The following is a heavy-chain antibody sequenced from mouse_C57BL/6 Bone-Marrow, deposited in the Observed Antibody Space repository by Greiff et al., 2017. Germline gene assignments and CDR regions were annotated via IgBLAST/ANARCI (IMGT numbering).Heavy chain of an antibody. CDR3: ARYYYGSPCYFDV. V-gene: IGHV1-81*01. CDR2: IYPRSGNT. J-gene: IGHJ1*03. CDR1: GYTFTSYG. D-gene: IGHD1-1*01. Sequence: QVQLKQSGAELARPGASVKLSCKASGYTFTSYGISWVKQSTGQGLEWIGEIYPRSGNTYYNEKFKGKATLTADKSSSTAYMELRSLTSEDSAVYFCARYYYGSPCYFDVWGTGTTVTVSS.